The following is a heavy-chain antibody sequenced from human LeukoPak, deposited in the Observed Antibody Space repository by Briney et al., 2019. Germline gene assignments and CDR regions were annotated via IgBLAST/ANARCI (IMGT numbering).Heavy chain of an antibody. Sequence: GESLRLSCAASGFTFSNAWMSWVRQAPGKGLEWVGRIKSKTDGGTTDYAAPVKGRFTISRDDSKNTLYLQMNSLKTEDTAVYYCTTDVSMVRGVGLSGGYWGQGTLVTVSS. D-gene: IGHD3-10*01. J-gene: IGHJ4*02. V-gene: IGHV3-15*01. CDR2: IKSKTDGGTT. CDR1: GFTFSNAW. CDR3: TTDVSMVRGVGLSGGY.